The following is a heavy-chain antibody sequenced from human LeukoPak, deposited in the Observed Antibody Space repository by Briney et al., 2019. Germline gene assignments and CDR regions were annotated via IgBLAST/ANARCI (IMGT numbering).Heavy chain of an antibody. J-gene: IGHJ4*02. CDR2: INHSGST. D-gene: IGHD6-19*01. CDR3: ARARSHSSGWNF. Sequence: SETLSLTCAVYGGSFSGYYWSWIRQPPGKGLEWIGEINHSGSTNYNPSLKSRVTISVDTSKNQCSLKLSSVTAADTAVYYCARARSHSSGWNFWGQGTLVTVSS. V-gene: IGHV4-34*01. CDR1: GGSFSGYY.